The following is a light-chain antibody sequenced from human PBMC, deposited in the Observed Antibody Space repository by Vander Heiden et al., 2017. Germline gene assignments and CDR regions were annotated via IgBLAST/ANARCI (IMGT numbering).Light chain of an antibody. J-gene: IGLJ1*01. CDR1: GRDLGTYHL. V-gene: IGLV2-23*02. CDR3: CSYAGIRKYV. Sequence: QSALTQPASGSGSPGHSLTISCTGTGRDLGTYHLVSWYQQHPGKAPKLMIYEVTTRPSGVSDRFSGSKSGNTASLTISGLQAEDEADYYCCSYAGIRKYVFATGTKVTVL. CDR2: EVT.